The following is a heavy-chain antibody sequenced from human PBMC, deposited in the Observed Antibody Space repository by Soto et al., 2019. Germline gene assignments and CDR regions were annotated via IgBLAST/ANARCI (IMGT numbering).Heavy chain of an antibody. CDR3: AAVSDGSGWSYFDY. D-gene: IGHD6-19*01. CDR2: TSYDGSNE. V-gene: IGHV3-30*03. Sequence: QVQLVESGGGVVQPGRSLRLSCAASGFTFITYGMHWVRQAPGKGLEWVAVTSYDGSNEYYADSVKGRFTIYRDNSKDTLYLQMNNLRAEDTAGYYCAAVSDGSGWSYFDYWGQGTLVTVSS. CDR1: GFTFITYG. J-gene: IGHJ4*02.